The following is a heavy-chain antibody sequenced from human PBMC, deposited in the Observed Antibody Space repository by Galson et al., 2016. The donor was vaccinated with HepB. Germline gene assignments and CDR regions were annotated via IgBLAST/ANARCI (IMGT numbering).Heavy chain of an antibody. D-gene: IGHD3/OR15-3a*01. J-gene: IGHJ4*02. CDR3: VRGRVVLDWHYFDF. CDR2: ISGAGSDA. V-gene: IGHV3-21*06. Sequence: SLRLSCAASGFTFESHSMNWVRQAPGKGLEWVAFISGAGSDAYYADSFEGRLTISRDNAKGTLLLEMNSLKVEDTAGYYCVRGRVVLDWHYFDFWGQGDLVTVSS. CDR1: GFTFESHS.